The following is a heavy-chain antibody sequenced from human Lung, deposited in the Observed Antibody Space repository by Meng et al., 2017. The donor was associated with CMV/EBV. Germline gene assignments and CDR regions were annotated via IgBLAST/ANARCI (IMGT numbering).Heavy chain of an antibody. J-gene: IGHJ5*02. Sequence: INLQESGPTLVKPTQTLTLTCTFSGFSLSTSEVGVGWIRQPPGKALEWLAVIYWDDDKRYSPSLKSRLTITKDTSKNQVVLTLTNMDPVDTATYYCALFTRSWFDPWGQGTLVTVSS. CDR1: GFSLSTSEVG. V-gene: IGHV2-5*02. CDR3: ALFTRSWFDP. D-gene: IGHD2-2*01. CDR2: IYWDDDK.